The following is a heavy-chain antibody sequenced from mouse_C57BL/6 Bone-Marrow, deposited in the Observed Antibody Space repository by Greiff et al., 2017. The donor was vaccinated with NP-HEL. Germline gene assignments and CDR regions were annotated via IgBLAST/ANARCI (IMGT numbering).Heavy chain of an antibody. J-gene: IGHJ3*01. CDR2: IDPNSGGT. V-gene: IGHV1-72*01. CDR1: GYTFTSYW. D-gene: IGHD2-4*01. CDR3: ARSKGYDYDDTFAY. Sequence: QVQLKQPGAELVKPGASVKLSCKASGYTFTSYWMHWVKQRPGRGLEWIGRIDPNSGGTKYNEKFKSKATLTVDKPSSTAYMQLSSLTSEDSAVYYCARSKGYDYDDTFAYWGQGTLVTVSA.